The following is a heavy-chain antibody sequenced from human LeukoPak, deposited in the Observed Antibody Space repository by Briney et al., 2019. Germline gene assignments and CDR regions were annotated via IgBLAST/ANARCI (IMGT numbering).Heavy chain of an antibody. J-gene: IGHJ4*02. CDR2: IYYSGST. Sequence: PSETLSLTCTVSGGSISSYYWSWVRQPPGKGLEWIGYIYYSGSTNYNPSLKSRVTISVDTSKNQFSLKLSSVTAADTAVYYCAREGYCSSTSCLDYWGQGTLVTVSS. CDR1: GGSISSYY. D-gene: IGHD2-2*01. V-gene: IGHV4-59*01. CDR3: AREGYCSSTSCLDY.